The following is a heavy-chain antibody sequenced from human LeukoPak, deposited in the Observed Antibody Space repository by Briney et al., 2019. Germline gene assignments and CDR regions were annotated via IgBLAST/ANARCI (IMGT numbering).Heavy chain of an antibody. Sequence: GGSLRLSCAASGFTFSSYAMSWVRQAPGKGLEWVSAISGSGGSTYYAGSVKGRFTISRDNSKNTLYLQMNSLRAEDTAVYYCAKARRDYDSSGYYYFDYWGQGTLVTVSS. J-gene: IGHJ4*02. CDR1: GFTFSSYA. CDR3: AKARRDYDSSGYYYFDY. V-gene: IGHV3-23*01. D-gene: IGHD3-22*01. CDR2: ISGSGGST.